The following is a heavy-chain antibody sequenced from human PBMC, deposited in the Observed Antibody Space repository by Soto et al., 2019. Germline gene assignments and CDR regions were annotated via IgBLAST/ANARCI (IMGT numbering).Heavy chain of an antibody. J-gene: IGHJ4*02. Sequence: SVKVSCKASGGTFSSYAISWVRQAPGQGLEWMGGIIPIFGTANYAQKFQGRVTITADESTSTAYMELSSLRSEDTAVYYCARVPPGDSSSSPLSDYWGQGTLVTVSS. V-gene: IGHV1-69*13. CDR2: IIPIFGTA. D-gene: IGHD6-6*01. CDR1: GGTFSSYA. CDR3: ARVPPGDSSSSPLSDY.